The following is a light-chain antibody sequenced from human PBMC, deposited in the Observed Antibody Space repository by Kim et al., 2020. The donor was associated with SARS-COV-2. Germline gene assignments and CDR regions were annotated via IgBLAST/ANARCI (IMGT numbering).Light chain of an antibody. V-gene: IGKV1-27*01. Sequence: VGDRVTITCRASQGITNSLAWYQQKPGKVPQRLIYAASALQSGVPSRFSGSGSGTDFTLTNSSLQPEDVATYYCQKYNSAPWTFGQGTKVDIK. CDR1: QGITNS. CDR2: AAS. J-gene: IGKJ1*01. CDR3: QKYNSAPWT.